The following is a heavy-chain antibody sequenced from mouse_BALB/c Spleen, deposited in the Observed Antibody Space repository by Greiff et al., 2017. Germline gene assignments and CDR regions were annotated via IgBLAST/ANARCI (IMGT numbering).Heavy chain of an antibody. V-gene: IGHV3-2*02. J-gene: IGHJ4*01. CDR3: AILYYYGSSYYAMDY. CDR1: GYSITSDYA. D-gene: IGHD1-1*01. Sequence: EVQLQQSGPGPVKPSQSLSLTCTVTGYSITSDYAWNWIRQFPGNKLEWMGYISYSGSTSYNPSLKSRISITRDTSKNQFFLQLNSVTTEDTATYYCAILYYYGSSYYAMDYWGQGTSVTVSS. CDR2: ISYSGST.